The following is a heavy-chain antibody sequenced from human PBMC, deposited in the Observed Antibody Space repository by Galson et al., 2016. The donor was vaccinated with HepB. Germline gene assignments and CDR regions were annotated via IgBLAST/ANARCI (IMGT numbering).Heavy chain of an antibody. V-gene: IGHV3-23*01. D-gene: IGHD3-10*01. Sequence: SLRLSCAVSGFSFSRCAMNWVRQAPGKGLEWVSDISGGGGSTYYADSVKGRFTISRDNSKNILYLQMNSLRAEDTAVYYCAKDATMVRGISRSFFQRIQTAYYFDSWGQGTLVTVSS. CDR2: ISGGGGST. CDR3: AKDATMVRGISRSFFQRIQTAYYFDS. J-gene: IGHJ4*02. CDR1: GFSFSRCA.